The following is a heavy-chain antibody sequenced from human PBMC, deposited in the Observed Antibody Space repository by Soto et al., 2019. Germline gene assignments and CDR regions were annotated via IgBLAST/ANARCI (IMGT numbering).Heavy chain of an antibody. CDR3: ARSRPTMPPPRITIFPLDV. J-gene: IGHJ6*02. D-gene: IGHD3-3*01. V-gene: IGHV1-18*01. CDR2: ISAYNGNT. Sequence: ASVKVSCKASGYTFTSYGISWVRQAPGQGLEWMGWISAYNGNTNYAQKLQGRVTMTTDTSTSTAYMELRSLRSDDTAVYYCARSRPTMPPPRITIFPLDVWGQGTTVTVSS. CDR1: GYTFTSYG.